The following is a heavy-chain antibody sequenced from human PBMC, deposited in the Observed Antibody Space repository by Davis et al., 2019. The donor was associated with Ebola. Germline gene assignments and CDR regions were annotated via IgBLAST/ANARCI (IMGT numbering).Heavy chain of an antibody. CDR1: GYSFTSQW. J-gene: IGHJ3*01. V-gene: IGHV5-51*01. CDR3: ATSRGDGDNSLFLNS. D-gene: IGHD5-24*01. Sequence: GESLKISCTGSGYSFTSQWIGWVRQMPGKGLEWMGIIYPGDSDTRYSPSFQGQVTVSADKSISTAYLQWSSLRASDTAMYYCATSRGDGDNSLFLNSWGQGTMVTVSS. CDR2: IYPGDSDT.